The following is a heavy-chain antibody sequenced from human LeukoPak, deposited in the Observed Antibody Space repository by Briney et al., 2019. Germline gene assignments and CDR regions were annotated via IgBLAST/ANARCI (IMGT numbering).Heavy chain of an antibody. CDR1: GGTFSSYA. D-gene: IGHD6-19*01. J-gene: IGHJ4*02. V-gene: IGHV1-69*06. CDR2: IIPIFGTA. Sequence: ASVKVSCKASGGTFSSYAISWVRQAPGQGLEWMGGIIPIFGTANYAQKFQGRVTITADKSTSTAYMELSSLRSEDTAVYYCASSRNTFFIAVAATGYFDYWGQGTLVTVSS. CDR3: ASSRNTFFIAVAATGYFDY.